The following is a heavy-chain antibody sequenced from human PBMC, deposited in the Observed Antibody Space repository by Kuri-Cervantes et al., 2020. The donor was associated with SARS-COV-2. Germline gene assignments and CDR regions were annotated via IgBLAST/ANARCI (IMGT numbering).Heavy chain of an antibody. D-gene: IGHD6-19*01. CDR2: IWYDGSNK. J-gene: IGHJ4*02. V-gene: IGHV3-30*02. CDR3: ATCARSGWYGSYDY. Sequence: GESLKISCAASGFTFSSYGMHWVRQAPGKGLEWVAVIWYDGSNKYYADSVKGRFTISRDNSKNTLYLQMNSLRAEDTAVYYCATCARSGWYGSYDYWGQGTLVTVSS. CDR1: GFTFSSYG.